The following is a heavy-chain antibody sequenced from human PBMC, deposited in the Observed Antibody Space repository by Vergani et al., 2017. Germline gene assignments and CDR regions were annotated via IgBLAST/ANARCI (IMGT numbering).Heavy chain of an antibody. V-gene: IGHV4-39*01. D-gene: IGHD1-20*01. CDR1: GSSISGSSDY. J-gene: IGHJ4*01. Sequence: QLQLQESGPGLLKPSETLSLTCSVSGSSISGSSDYWGWIRQPPGKGLEWIGSIFYTGTSYYNPSLESRATNSVDTSKNQFSLKLKSVTAADTAVYYCARAYGRYDWFDYWGQRTLVTVSS. CDR3: ARAYGRYDWFDY. CDR2: IFYTGTS.